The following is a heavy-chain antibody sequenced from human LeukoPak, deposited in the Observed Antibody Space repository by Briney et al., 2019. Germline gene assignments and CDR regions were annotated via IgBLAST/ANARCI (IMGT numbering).Heavy chain of an antibody. CDR2: ISGSGGST. Sequence: GGSLRLSCAASGFTFSSYAMSWVRQAPGMGLEWVSAISGSGGSTYYADSVKGRFTISRDNSKNTLYLQLNSLRAEDTAVYYCAVGGRGSYYPYYFDNWGQGTLVTVSS. CDR3: AVGGRGSYYPYYFDN. D-gene: IGHD1-26*01. CDR1: GFTFSSYA. V-gene: IGHV3-23*01. J-gene: IGHJ4*02.